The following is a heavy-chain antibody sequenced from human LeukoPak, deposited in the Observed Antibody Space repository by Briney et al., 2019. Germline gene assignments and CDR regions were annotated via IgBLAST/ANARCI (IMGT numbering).Heavy chain of an antibody. D-gene: IGHD1-1*01. Sequence: SETLSLTCTVSGGSMSDYHWSWIRQPPGKGQEYIGYIYNRGSTHYNPSLKSRVTISADTSKKQFSLKLTSVTAADTAVYYCARGAGGYRFDPWGQGTLVIVSS. V-gene: IGHV4-59*01. CDR3: ARGAGGYRFDP. J-gene: IGHJ5*02. CDR1: GGSMSDYH. CDR2: IYNRGST.